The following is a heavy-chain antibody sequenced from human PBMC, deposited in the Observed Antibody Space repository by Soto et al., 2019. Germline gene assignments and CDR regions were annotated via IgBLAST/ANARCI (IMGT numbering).Heavy chain of an antibody. D-gene: IGHD2-21*02. J-gene: IGHJ6*02. CDR2: ISNDGSNK. CDR3: GKDTLDGSGGDCPLYYYYGMDV. Sequence: QVQLVESGGGVVQPGTSLRLSCAASGFTFRSYGMHWVRRAPGKGLGWLAVISNDGSNKYLADSVKGRLALSRDKSRNTLYLQINSLRVEDTAVYYCGKDTLDGSGGDCPLYYYYGMDVWGQGTTVTVSS. V-gene: IGHV3-30*18. CDR1: GFTFRSYG.